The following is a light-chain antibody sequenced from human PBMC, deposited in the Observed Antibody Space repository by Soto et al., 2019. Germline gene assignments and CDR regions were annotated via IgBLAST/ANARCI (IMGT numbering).Light chain of an antibody. CDR3: QQYGSSEII. J-gene: IGKJ5*01. CDR1: QSVRSTY. CDR2: GAS. Sequence: EILLTQSPGTLSLSPGERATLSCRASQSVRSTYLAWYQHRPGQAPRLLIYGASSRATGIPARFSGSVSGTDFTLAITRLEPEDFAVFYCQQYGSSEIIFGQGTRLEIK. V-gene: IGKV3-20*01.